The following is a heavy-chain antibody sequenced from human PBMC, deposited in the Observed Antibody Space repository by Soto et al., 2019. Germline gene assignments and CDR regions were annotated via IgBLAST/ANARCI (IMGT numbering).Heavy chain of an antibody. V-gene: IGHV3-7*01. Sequence: GGSLRLSCAASRFTFSSYWMSWVRQAPGKGLEWVANIKQDGSEKYYVDSVKGRFTISRDNAKNSLYLQMNSLRAEDTAVYYCARGWDYGPSFDYWGQGALVTVSS. D-gene: IGHD4-17*01. J-gene: IGHJ4*02. CDR3: ARGWDYGPSFDY. CDR1: RFTFSSYW. CDR2: IKQDGSEK.